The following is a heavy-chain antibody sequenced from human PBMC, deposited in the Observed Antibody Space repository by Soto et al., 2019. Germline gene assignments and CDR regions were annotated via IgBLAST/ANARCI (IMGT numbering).Heavy chain of an antibody. CDR2: VTTDKGKT. CDR3: ATRSPAFDY. J-gene: IGHJ4*02. V-gene: IGHV1-18*01. CDR1: GYTFTNFG. Sequence: QVQLVQSGPEVKKPGASVKVSCKTSGYTFTNFGISWVRQAPGQGLEWMGWVTTDKGKTTYAQKFQGRVTMTTDTSTSTAYMELRSLRSDDTAVYYCATRSPAFDYWGQGTLVTVPS.